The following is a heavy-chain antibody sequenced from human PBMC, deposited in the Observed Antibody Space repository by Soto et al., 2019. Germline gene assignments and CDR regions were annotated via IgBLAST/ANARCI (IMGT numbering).Heavy chain of an antibody. CDR2: INYSGST. V-gene: IGHV4-34*01. CDR3: ARGGYGGNSGLGHLDY. Sequence: QVQLQQWGAGLLKPSETLSLTCAVYGGSFSGYYWSWIRQPPRKGLEWIGKINYSGSTHYNPSLKSRVTISVDPSTKQLSLKLSSVTAADTAVYYCARGGYGGNSGLGHLDYWGQGTLVTVSS. D-gene: IGHD2-21*02. CDR1: GGSFSGYY. J-gene: IGHJ4*02.